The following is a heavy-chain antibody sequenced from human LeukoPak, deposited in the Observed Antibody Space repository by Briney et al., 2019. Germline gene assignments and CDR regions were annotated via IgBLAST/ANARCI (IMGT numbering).Heavy chain of an antibody. D-gene: IGHD4-23*01. CDR3: AKDRRTTVVTAYFDY. V-gene: IGHV3-7*01. CDR1: GFTFSSYW. Sequence: GGSLRLSCAASGFTFSSYWMSWVRQAPGKGLEWVANIKQDGSEKYYVDSVKGRFTISRDNSKNTLYLQMNSLRAEDTAVYYCAKDRRTTVVTAYFDYWGQGTLVTVSS. CDR2: IKQDGSEK. J-gene: IGHJ4*02.